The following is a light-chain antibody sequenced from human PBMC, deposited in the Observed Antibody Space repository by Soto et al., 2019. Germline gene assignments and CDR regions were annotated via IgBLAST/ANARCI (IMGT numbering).Light chain of an antibody. J-gene: IGKJ1*01. CDR3: QQLTDWPPQWT. CDR2: DAS. V-gene: IGKV3-11*01. CDR1: QSVSSSY. Sequence: EIVLTPSPGTLSLSPGERVTLSCRASQSVSSSYLAWYQQKPGQAPRLLIYDASSRATGIPARFSGSGSRTDFTLTISCLEPEDFAVYYCQQLTDWPPQWTFGQGTKVDIK.